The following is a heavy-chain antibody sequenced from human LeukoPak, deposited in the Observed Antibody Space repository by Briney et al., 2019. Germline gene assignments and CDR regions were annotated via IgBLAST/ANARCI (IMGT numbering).Heavy chain of an antibody. Sequence: TSETLSLTCTVSGGSIRSDGYYWSWIRQPPGKGLEWIGHIYHSGSTYYNPSLKSRVTISVDTSKNQFSLKLSSVTAADTAVYYCARDMGGYYYDSSGEAVFDYWGQGTLVTVSS. CDR1: GGSIRSDGYY. J-gene: IGHJ4*02. CDR3: ARDMGGYYYDSSGEAVFDY. D-gene: IGHD3-22*01. CDR2: IYHSGST. V-gene: IGHV4-30-2*01.